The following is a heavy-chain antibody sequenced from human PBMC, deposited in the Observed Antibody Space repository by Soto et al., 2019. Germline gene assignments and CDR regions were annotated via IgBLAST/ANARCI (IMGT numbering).Heavy chain of an antibody. CDR3: ARAVRGYVVDY. V-gene: IGHV4-31*03. D-gene: IGHD5-12*01. J-gene: IGHJ4*02. CDR1: GGSISSGGYY. CDR2: IYYSGST. Sequence: PSETLSLTCTVSGGSISSGGYYWSWIRQHPGKGLEWIGYIYYSGSTYYNPSLKSRVTISVDTSKNQFSLKLSSVTAADTAVYYCARAVRGYVVDYWGQGTLVTVSS.